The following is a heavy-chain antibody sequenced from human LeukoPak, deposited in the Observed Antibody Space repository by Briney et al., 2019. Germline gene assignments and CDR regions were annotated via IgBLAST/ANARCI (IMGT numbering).Heavy chain of an antibody. CDR2: ISSSGSTI. CDR1: GFTFSSYE. CDR3: ARDGMAAAGPKGDY. Sequence: GGSLRLSCAASGFTFSSYEMNWVRQAPGKGLEWVSYISSSGSTIYYADSVKGRFTISRDNAKNSLYLQMNSLRAEDTAVYCCARDGMAAAGPKGDYWGQGTLVTVSS. D-gene: IGHD6-13*01. J-gene: IGHJ4*02. V-gene: IGHV3-48*03.